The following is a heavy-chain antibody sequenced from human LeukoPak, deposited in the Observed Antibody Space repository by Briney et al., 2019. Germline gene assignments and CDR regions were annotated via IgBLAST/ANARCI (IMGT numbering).Heavy chain of an antibody. D-gene: IGHD5-24*01. CDR3: ARVGWLQFNPTFDH. Sequence: PGGSLRLSCAASGFTVSSNYMSWVRQAPGKGLEWVSVIYSGGSTYYADSVKGRFTISRDNSKNTLYLQMNSLRAEDTAVYYCARVGWLQFNPTFDHWGQGTLVTVSS. CDR2: IYSGGST. CDR1: GFTVSSNY. V-gene: IGHV3-53*01. J-gene: IGHJ4*02.